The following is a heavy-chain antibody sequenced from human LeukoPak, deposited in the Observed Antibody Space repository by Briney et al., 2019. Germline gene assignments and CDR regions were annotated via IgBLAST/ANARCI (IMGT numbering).Heavy chain of an antibody. CDR1: GYTFTGYY. J-gene: IGHJ4*02. V-gene: IGHV1-2*04. D-gene: IGHD1-26*01. CDR2: INPDSGGT. Sequence: ASLKVSCKASGYTFTGYYMHWVRQAPGQGLEWMGWINPDSGGTNYAQKFQGWVTMTRDTSISTAYMELSRLRSDDTAVYYCARDDHEGAFDYWGQGTLVTVSS. CDR3: ARDDHEGAFDY.